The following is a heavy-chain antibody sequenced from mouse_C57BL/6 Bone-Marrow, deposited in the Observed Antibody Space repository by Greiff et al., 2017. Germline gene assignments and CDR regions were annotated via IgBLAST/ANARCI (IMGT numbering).Heavy chain of an antibody. CDR2: ISSGSSTI. D-gene: IGHD1-1*01. V-gene: IGHV5-17*01. Sequence: EVQRVESGGGLVKPGGSLKLSCAASGFTFSDYGMHWVRQAPEKGLEWVAYISSGSSTIYYADTVKGRFTFSRANAKNTLCRQMTSLRSEDTAMYYCARDYYYGSSWFAYWGQGTLVTVSA. CDR1: GFTFSDYG. J-gene: IGHJ3*01. CDR3: ARDYYYGSSWFAY.